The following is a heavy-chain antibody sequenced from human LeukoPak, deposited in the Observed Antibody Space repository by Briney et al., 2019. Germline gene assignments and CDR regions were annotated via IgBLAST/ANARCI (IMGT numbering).Heavy chain of an antibody. CDR2: INHSGST. V-gene: IGHV4-38-2*02. J-gene: IGHJ4*02. CDR1: GYSISSGYY. CDR3: ARRDSSSFFDY. Sequence: SETLSLTCTVSGYSISSGYYWSWIRQPPGKGLEWIGEINHSGSTNYNPSLKSRATISVDTSKNQFSLKLSSVTAADTAVYYCARRDSSSFFDYWGQGTLVTVSS. D-gene: IGHD6-6*01.